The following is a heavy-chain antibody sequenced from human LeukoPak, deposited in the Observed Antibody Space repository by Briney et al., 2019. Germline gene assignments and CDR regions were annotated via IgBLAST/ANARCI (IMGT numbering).Heavy chain of an antibody. CDR3: ASSALRAGGKLDY. CDR2: VTSYNGDT. V-gene: IGHV1-18*01. Sequence: ASVKVSCKASGSTFNNYGISWVRQAPGQGLEWMGWVTSYNGDTNYAQKFQGRVTMSTDTSTSTAYMELSRLRSDDTAVYYCASSALRAGGKLDYWGQGTLVTVSS. CDR1: GSTFNNYG. J-gene: IGHJ4*02. D-gene: IGHD3-16*01.